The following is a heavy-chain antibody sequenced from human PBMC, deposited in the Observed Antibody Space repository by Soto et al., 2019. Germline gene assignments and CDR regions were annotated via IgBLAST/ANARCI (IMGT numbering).Heavy chain of an antibody. V-gene: IGHV4-31*03. CDR3: ARVEGSSYYFRHDC. D-gene: IGHD1-26*01. J-gene: IGHJ4*02. CDR1: GGSITSRSYH. Sequence: SETLSLTCPVSGGSITSRSYHCIWTRHHPGKGLEWIGNIYYSGSSYYNPSLKSRATISIDTSKDQFSLRLGSVTAADTAVYYCARVEGSSYYFRHDCWGRGTLVTVSS. CDR2: IYYSGSS.